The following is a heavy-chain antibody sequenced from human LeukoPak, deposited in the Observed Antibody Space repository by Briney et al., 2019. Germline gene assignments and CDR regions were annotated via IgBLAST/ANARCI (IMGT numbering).Heavy chain of an antibody. V-gene: IGHV1-2*06. CDR3: ARGSRGGGYEAFDF. Sequence: RASVKVSCKASGYSFTVYYIHWVRQAPGQGLEWMGRINPNTGVTDYAQKFQGRVTVTRDTSFGTVSMDLRLRSDDTAVYYCARGSRGGGYEAFDFWGQGTQVTVSS. CDR2: INPNTGVT. D-gene: IGHD5-12*01. CDR1: GYSFTVYY. J-gene: IGHJ4*02.